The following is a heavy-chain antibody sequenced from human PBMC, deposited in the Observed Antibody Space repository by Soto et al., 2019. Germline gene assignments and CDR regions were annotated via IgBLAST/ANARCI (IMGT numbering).Heavy chain of an antibody. Sequence: ASVKVSCKVSGYTLTELSMHWVRQAPGKGLEWMGGFDPEDGETIYAQKFQGRVTMTEDTSTDTAYMELSSLRSEDTAVYYCALSNCSGGSCPHWYFDIWGRGTLVTVSS. J-gene: IGHJ2*01. V-gene: IGHV1-24*01. CDR2: FDPEDGET. CDR3: ALSNCSGGSCPHWYFDI. D-gene: IGHD2-15*01. CDR1: GYTLTELS.